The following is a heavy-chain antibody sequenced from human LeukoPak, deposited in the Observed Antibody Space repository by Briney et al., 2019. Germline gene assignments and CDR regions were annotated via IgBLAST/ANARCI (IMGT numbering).Heavy chain of an antibody. CDR2: ISGSGGST. D-gene: IGHD3-16*01. V-gene: IGHV3-23*01. CDR1: GFTFSNYR. CDR3: AKDSGFTFGGFFDY. J-gene: IGHJ4*02. Sequence: GGSLRLSCAASGFTFSNYRMNWVRQAPGKGLEWVSAISGSGGSTYYADSVKGRFTISRDNSKNTLYLQMNSLRAEDTAVYYCAKDSGFTFGGFFDYWGQGTLVTVSS.